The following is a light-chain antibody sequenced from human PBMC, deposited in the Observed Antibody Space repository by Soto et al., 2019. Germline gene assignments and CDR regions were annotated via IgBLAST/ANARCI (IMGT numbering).Light chain of an antibody. V-gene: IGLV2-14*01. J-gene: IGLJ2*01. CDR3: SSYTSSSTL. Sequence: QSALTQPASVSGSPGQSITISCTGTSSDVGGYNYVSWYQQHPGKAPKLMIYDVSNRPSGVSNRFSGSKSGNTASLTISGIQTGEGADYYCSSYTSSSTLFGGGTQLTVL. CDR1: SSDVGGYNY. CDR2: DVS.